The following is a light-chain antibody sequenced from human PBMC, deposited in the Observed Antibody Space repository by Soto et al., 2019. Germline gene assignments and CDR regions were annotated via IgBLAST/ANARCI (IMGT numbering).Light chain of an antibody. V-gene: IGLV2-14*01. Sequence: QSVLTQPASVSGSPGQSITISCTGTSSDVGDYDYVSWYQQHPGKAPKLMIYEVSNRPSGVSNRFSGSKSGNTASLTISGLQAEDEAEFYCSSYTSSITYVFGTGTKLTVL. CDR2: EVS. J-gene: IGLJ1*01. CDR3: SSYTSSITYV. CDR1: SSDVGDYDY.